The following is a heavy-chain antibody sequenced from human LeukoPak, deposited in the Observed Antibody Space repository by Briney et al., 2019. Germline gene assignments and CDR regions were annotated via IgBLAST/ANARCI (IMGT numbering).Heavy chain of an antibody. J-gene: IGHJ6*02. V-gene: IGHV4-34*01. CDR2: INHSGST. Sequence: SETLSLTCAVYGGSFSGYYWSWIRQPPGKGLEWIGEINHSGSTNYNPSLKSRVTISVDTSKNQFSLKLSSVTAADTAVYYCAGWGSLMVYYGMDVWGQGTTVTVSS. CDR3: AGWGSLMVYYGMDV. D-gene: IGHD3-10*01. CDR1: GGSFSGYY.